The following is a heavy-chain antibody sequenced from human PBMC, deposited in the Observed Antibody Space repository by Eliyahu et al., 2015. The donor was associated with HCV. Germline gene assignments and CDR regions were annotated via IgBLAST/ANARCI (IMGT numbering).Heavy chain of an antibody. CDR1: GGSLXSYY. J-gene: IGHJ4*02. D-gene: IGHD2/OR15-2a*01. CDR3: AREPPSRLLSYFDS. V-gene: IGHV4-34*01. CDR2: ISHSGST. Sequence: QVQLQQWGAGLLKPSXTLSLPXXXYGGSLXSYYWSGIRQSPGKGLAWIGEISHSGSTNYNPSLKSRVTISLDKSKNQFSLKLTSVTAADTAVYYCAREPPSRLLSYFDSWSQGTRVTVSS.